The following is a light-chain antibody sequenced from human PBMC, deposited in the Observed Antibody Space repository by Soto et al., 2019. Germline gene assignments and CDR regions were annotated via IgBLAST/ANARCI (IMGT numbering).Light chain of an antibody. CDR3: SSYTSSSTLGV. CDR1: SSDVGGYNY. V-gene: IGLV2-14*01. CDR2: DVS. Sequence: QSALTQPASVSGSPGQSITISCTGTSSDVGGYNYVSWYQQHPGKAPKLMIYDVSNRPSGVSNRFSGSKSGNTASLTISGVQAEDEDDYYCSSYTSSSTLGVFGTGTQLTVL. J-gene: IGLJ1*01.